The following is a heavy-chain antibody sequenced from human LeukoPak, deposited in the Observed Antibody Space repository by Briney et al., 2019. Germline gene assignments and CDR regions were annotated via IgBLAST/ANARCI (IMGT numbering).Heavy chain of an antibody. V-gene: IGHV4-30-2*01. CDR3: AKELYVDIVAASGDS. CDR1: GGSISSGGYY. D-gene: IGHD5-12*01. Sequence: SETLSLTCTVSGGSISSGGYYWSWIRQPPGKGLEWIGYIYHSGSTYYNPSLKSRVTISVDRSKNQFSLKLSSVTAADTAVYYCAKELYVDIVAASGDSWGQGTLVTVSS. CDR2: IYHSGST. J-gene: IGHJ4*02.